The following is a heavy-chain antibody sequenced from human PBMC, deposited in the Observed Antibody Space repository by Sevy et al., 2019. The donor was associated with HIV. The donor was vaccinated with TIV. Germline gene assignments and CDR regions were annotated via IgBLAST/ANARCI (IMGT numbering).Heavy chain of an antibody. CDR2: ISSSGSYI. J-gene: IGHJ4*02. CDR3: ARHLTSSSSPYYFDS. D-gene: IGHD6-6*01. V-gene: IGHV3-21*01. CDR1: GFTFSSYN. Sequence: GGSLRLSCAASGFTFSSYNMNWVRQAPGKGLDWVSFISSSGSYIYYADSVKGRFTLSRDNAKNSLYLQMNSLRAEDTAVYYCARHLTSSSSPYYFDSWGQGTLVTVSS.